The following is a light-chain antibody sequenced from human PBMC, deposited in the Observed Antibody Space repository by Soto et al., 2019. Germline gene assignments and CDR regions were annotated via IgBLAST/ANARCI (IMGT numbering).Light chain of an antibody. CDR3: QQSYSTPQNT. J-gene: IGKJ2*01. CDR1: QSIGYY. V-gene: IGKV1-39*01. Sequence: DIQMTQPPSSLSASVGDRVTITCRASQSIGYYLNWYQQKPGTAPKLLIYAASSLQSGVPSRFSGSGSGTDFTLTISSLQPEDFATYYCQQSYSTPQNTFGQGTKLEIK. CDR2: AAS.